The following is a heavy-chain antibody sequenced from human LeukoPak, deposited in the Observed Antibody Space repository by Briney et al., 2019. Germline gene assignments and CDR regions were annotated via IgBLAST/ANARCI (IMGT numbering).Heavy chain of an antibody. CDR1: GFTFSSYW. Sequence: GGSLRLSCAASGFTFSSYWMSWVRQAPGKGLEWVANIKQDGSDKYYVDSVKGRFTISRDNGKNSLYPQMNSLRAEDTAVYYCARDGGSGSYANWGQGTLVTVSS. J-gene: IGHJ4*02. D-gene: IGHD3-16*01. CDR2: IKQDGSDK. V-gene: IGHV3-7*03. CDR3: ARDGGSGSYAN.